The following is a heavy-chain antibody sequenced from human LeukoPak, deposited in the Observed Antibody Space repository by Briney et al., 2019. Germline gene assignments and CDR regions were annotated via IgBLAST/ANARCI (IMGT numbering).Heavy chain of an antibody. V-gene: IGHV3-7*01. J-gene: IGHJ6*03. CDR1: GFTFSSYW. D-gene: IGHD2/OR15-2a*01. CDR2: IKQDGSEK. CDR3: ARDTNRPYYYMDV. Sequence: QPGGSLRLSCAASGFTFSSYWMSWVRQAPGKVLEWVANIKQDGSEKYYVDSVKGRFTISRDNAKNSLYLQMNSLRAEDTAVYYCARDTNRPYYYMDVWGKGTTVTISS.